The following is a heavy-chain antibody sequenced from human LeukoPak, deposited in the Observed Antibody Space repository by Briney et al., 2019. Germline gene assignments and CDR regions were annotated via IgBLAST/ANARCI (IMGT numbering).Heavy chain of an antibody. CDR2: IYYSGST. CDR3: ARARYSYGSNFDY. D-gene: IGHD5-18*01. V-gene: IGHV4-30-4*01. J-gene: IGHJ4*02. CDR1: GGSISSGDYY. Sequence: SETLFLTCTVSGGSISSGDYYWSWIRQPPGKGLEWIGYIYYSGSTYYNPSLKSRVTISVDTSKNQFSLKLSSVTAADTAVYYCARARYSYGSNFDYWGQGTLVTVSS.